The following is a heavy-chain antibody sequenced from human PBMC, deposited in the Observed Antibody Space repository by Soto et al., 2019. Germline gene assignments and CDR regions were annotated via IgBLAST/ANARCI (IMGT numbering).Heavy chain of an antibody. J-gene: IGHJ2*01. D-gene: IGHD3-3*01. Sequence: SVKVSCKASGGTFSSSTISWVRQAPGQGLEWMGRIIPILGIANYAQKFQGRVTITADKSTSTAYMELSSLRSEDTAVYYCARLSRTSDYDFWSGHGSKNWYFDLWGRGTLVTVSS. CDR1: GGTFSSST. V-gene: IGHV1-69*02. CDR3: ARLSRTSDYDFWSGHGSKNWYFDL. CDR2: IIPILGIA.